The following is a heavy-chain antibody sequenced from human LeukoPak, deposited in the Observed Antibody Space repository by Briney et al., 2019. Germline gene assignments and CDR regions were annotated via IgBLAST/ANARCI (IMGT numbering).Heavy chain of an antibody. CDR1: GFTFSSYS. V-gene: IGHV3-48*02. CDR2: ISSSSSTI. CDR3: ARDGQLRGVMYNWFDP. Sequence: GGSLRLSCAASGFTFSSYSMTWVRQAPGKGLEWFSYISSSSSTIYYADSVKGRFTISRDNAKNSLDLQMNSLRDEDTAVYYCARDGQLRGVMYNWFDPWGQGTLVTVSS. D-gene: IGHD2-2*01. J-gene: IGHJ5*02.